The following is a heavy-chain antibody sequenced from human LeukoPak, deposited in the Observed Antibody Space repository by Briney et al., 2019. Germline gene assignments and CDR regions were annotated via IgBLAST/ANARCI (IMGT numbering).Heavy chain of an antibody. CDR2: INPNSGGT. J-gene: IGHJ6*02. V-gene: IGHV1-2*04. CDR3: ARDRVRRLPIYYVMEV. D-gene: IGHD2-21*01. Sequence: ASVTVSCKASGYTFTGYYMHWVRQAPGQGLEWMGWINPNSGGTNYAQKFQGWVTMTRDTSISTAYMELSRLRSDDTAVYYCARDRVRRLPIYYVMEVGAKGPRSPSP. CDR1: GYTFTGYY.